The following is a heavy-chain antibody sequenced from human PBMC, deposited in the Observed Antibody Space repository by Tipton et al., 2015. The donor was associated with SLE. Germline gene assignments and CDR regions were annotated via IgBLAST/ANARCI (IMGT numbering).Heavy chain of an antibody. CDR3: ARDRCSGGSCYSLDY. CDR2: ISAYNGNT. D-gene: IGHD2-15*01. J-gene: IGHJ4*02. Sequence: QLVQSGAEVKKPGASVKVSCKASGYTFTSYAISWVRQAPGQGLEWMGWISAYNGNTNYAQKLQGRVTMTTDTSTNTAYMELRSLRSDDTAVYYCARDRCSGGSCYSLDYWGQGTLVTVSS. CDR1: GYTFTSYA. V-gene: IGHV1-18*01.